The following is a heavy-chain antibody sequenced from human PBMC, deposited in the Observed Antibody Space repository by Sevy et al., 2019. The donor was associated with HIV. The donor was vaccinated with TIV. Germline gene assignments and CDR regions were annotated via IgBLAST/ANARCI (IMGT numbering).Heavy chain of an antibody. D-gene: IGHD3-10*01. CDR2: ISTGTDHI. CDR3: VRRGVGAFNVYFDL. J-gene: IGHJ4*02. Sequence: GGSLRLSCTASGFTFSAYSMNWVRQAPGKGLEWLSYISTGTDHIYYADSAKGRFTISRDDAKKSVYLEMKSLRDQDTALYYWVRRGVGAFNVYFDLWGQGTLVTVSS. V-gene: IGHV3-21*05. CDR1: GFTFSAYS.